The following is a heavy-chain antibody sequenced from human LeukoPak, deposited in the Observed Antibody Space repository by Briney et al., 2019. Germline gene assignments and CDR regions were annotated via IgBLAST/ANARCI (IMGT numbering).Heavy chain of an antibody. Sequence: GASVKVSCKASGGTFSSYAISWVRQAPGQGLEWMGRIIPILGIANYAQKFQGRVTITADKSTSTAYMELSSLRSEDTAVYYCARGIVATIGPRKNLDRGIDYWGQGTLVTVSS. CDR2: IIPILGIA. V-gene: IGHV1-69*04. D-gene: IGHD5-12*01. CDR1: GGTFSSYA. CDR3: ARGIVATIGPRKNLDRGIDY. J-gene: IGHJ4*02.